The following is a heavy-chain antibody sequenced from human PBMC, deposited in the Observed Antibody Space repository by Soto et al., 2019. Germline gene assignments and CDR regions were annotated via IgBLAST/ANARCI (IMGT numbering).Heavy chain of an antibody. Sequence: EVQLLESGGGLVQPGGFLRLSCAASGFTFSNYAMSWVRQAPGKGLEWVSAISGNGGSTYYADSVKGRFTISRDNSKNTLYLQMNSLSAEDTAVYYCAKEGCSGCSCQKGFDYWGQGTLVTVSS. D-gene: IGHD2-15*01. CDR1: GFTFSNYA. CDR2: ISGNGGST. CDR3: AKEGCSGCSCQKGFDY. V-gene: IGHV3-23*01. J-gene: IGHJ4*02.